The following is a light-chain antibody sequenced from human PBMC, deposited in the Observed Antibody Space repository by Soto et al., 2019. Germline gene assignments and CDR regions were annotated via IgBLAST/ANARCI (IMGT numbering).Light chain of an antibody. J-gene: IGLJ1*01. CDR1: SSNLGSNT. Sequence: QSALTQPPSASGTPGQRVTISCSGSSSNLGSNTVNWYQQLPGTAPKLLIYTNDQRPSGVPDRFSGSKSGTSASLAISGLQFEDEADYHCSSWDDNLDAVVFGAGTKVTVL. CDR3: SSWDDNLDAVV. CDR2: TND. V-gene: IGLV1-44*01.